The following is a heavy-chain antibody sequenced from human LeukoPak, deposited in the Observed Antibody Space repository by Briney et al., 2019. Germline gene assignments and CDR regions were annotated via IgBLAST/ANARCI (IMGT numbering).Heavy chain of an antibody. CDR1: GFTFSSYW. Sequence: PGGSLRLSCAASGFTFSSYWMSWVRQAPGKGLEWVANIKQDGSEKYYVDSVKGRFTISRDNAKNSLYLQMNSLRAEDAAVYYCARLKSSGWYMFADYWGQGTLVTVSS. J-gene: IGHJ4*02. D-gene: IGHD6-19*01. CDR2: IKQDGSEK. V-gene: IGHV3-7*03. CDR3: ARLKSSGWYMFADY.